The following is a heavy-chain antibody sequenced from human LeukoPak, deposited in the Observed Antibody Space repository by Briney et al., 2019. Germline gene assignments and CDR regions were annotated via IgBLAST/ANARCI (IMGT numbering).Heavy chain of an antibody. J-gene: IGHJ4*02. CDR2: IIPIFGTA. V-gene: IGHV1-69*05. D-gene: IGHD6-13*01. Sequence: ASVKVSCKASGGTFSSYAISWVRQAPGQGLEWMGGIIPIFGTANYAQKLQGRVTMTTDTSTSTAYMELRSLRSDDTAVYYCASGAAGTFLDYWGQGTLVTVSS. CDR1: GGTFSSYA. CDR3: ASGAAGTFLDY.